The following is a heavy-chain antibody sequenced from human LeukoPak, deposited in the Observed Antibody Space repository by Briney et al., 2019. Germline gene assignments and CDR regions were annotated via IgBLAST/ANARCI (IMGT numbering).Heavy chain of an antibody. CDR2: IYTTGKT. J-gene: IGHJ4*02. Sequence: PSETLSLTCTVSSGSINSYYWGWVRQPAGRGLEWIGRIYTTGKTDYNPSLKSRLTMSVDTSKRQFSLNLTSVTAADTAIYFCARHGDNASHYFLDFWSQGTLVTVSS. CDR3: ARHGDNASHYFLDF. CDR1: SGSINSYY. D-gene: IGHD4/OR15-4a*01. V-gene: IGHV4-4*07.